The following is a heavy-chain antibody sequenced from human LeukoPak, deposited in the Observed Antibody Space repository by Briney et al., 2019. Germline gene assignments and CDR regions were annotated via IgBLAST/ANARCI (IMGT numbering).Heavy chain of an antibody. V-gene: IGHV3-30-3*01. J-gene: IGHJ4*02. CDR3: ARAGSSGWYGESDY. CDR2: ISYDGSNK. Sequence: GGSLRLSCAASGFTFSSYAMPWVRQAPGKGLEWVAVISYDGSNKYYADSVKGRFTISRDNSKNTLYLQMNSLRAEDTAVYYCARAGSSGWYGESDYWGQGTLVTVSS. CDR1: GFTFSSYA. D-gene: IGHD6-19*01.